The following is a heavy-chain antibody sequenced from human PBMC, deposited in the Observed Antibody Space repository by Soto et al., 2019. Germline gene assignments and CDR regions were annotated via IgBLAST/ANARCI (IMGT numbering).Heavy chain of an antibody. Sequence: GGSLRLSCAASGFTFSSYAMHWVRQAPGKGLEWVAVISYDGSNKYYADSVKGRFTISRDNSKNTLYLQMNSLRAEDTAVYYCARGPSAFGVVTQLYYYGMDVWGQGTTVTVSS. V-gene: IGHV3-30-3*01. CDR2: ISYDGSNK. D-gene: IGHD3-3*01. CDR1: GFTFSSYA. CDR3: ARGPSAFGVVTQLYYYGMDV. J-gene: IGHJ6*02.